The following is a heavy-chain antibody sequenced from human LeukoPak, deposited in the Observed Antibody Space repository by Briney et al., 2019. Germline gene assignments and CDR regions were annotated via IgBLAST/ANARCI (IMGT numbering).Heavy chain of an antibody. D-gene: IGHD2-21*01. J-gene: IGHJ4*02. CDR2: IYHSGNT. V-gene: IGHV4-38-2*01. CDR1: GYSISSGYY. CDR3: ARGDIPDF. Sequence: PSETLSLTCGVSGYSISSGYYWGWIRQSPGKGLEWIGSIYHSGNTYYNLSLKSRVTISVDTYKNQFSLKPSSVTAADTAVYYCARGDIPDFWGQGTLVTVSS.